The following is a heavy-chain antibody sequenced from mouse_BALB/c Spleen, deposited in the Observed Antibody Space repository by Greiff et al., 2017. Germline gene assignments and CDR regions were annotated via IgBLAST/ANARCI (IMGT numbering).Heavy chain of an antibody. D-gene: IGHD2-10*02. J-gene: IGHJ4*01. V-gene: IGHV1-7*01. Sequence: QVQLKQSGAELAKPGASVKMSCKASGYTFTSYWMHWVKQRPGQGLEWIGYINPSTGYTEYNQKFKDKTTLTADKSSSTAYMQLSSLTSEDSAVYYCARQYGKDAMAYWGQGTSVTVSA. CDR2: INPSTGYT. CDR1: GYTFTSYW. CDR3: ARQYGKDAMAY.